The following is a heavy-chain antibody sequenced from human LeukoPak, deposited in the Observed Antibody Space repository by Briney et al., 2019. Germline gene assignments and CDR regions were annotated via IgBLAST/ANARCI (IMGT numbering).Heavy chain of an antibody. V-gene: IGHV4-61*01. CDR1: GGSISSGSYY. Sequence: MASETLSLTCTVSGGSISSGSYYWTWIRQPPGKGLEWIGYIYYSGSTNYDPSLKSRVTISVHTSKNQFSLKLSSVTAADTAVYYCARLGMATKRGAFDIWGQGTMVTVSS. J-gene: IGHJ3*02. CDR3: ARLGMATKRGAFDI. D-gene: IGHD5-24*01. CDR2: IYYSGST.